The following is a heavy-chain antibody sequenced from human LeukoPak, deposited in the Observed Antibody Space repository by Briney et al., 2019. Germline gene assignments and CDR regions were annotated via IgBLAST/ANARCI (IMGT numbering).Heavy chain of an antibody. D-gene: IGHD3-9*01. V-gene: IGHV3-23*01. CDR1: GFTFSSFA. CDR3: AKDRSPRYFDWPLDY. J-gene: IGHJ4*02. CDR2: ISGSGAGT. Sequence: PGGSLRLSCAASGFTFSSFAMTWVRQAPGKGLDWVSAISGSGAGTYYADSVKGRFTISRDNSKNTLYLQMNSLRAEDTAVYYCAKDRSPRYFDWPLDYWGQGTLVTVSS.